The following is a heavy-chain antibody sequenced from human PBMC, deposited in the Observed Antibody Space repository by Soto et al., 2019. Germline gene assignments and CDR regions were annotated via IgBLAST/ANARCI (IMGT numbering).Heavy chain of an antibody. Sequence: GGSLRLSCSASGFTFSSYSMNWVRQAPGKGLEWVSSISSSSSYIYYADSVKGRFTISRDNAKNSLYLQMNSLRAEDTAVYYCARSYDSSGGYYFDYWGQGTLVTVSS. CDR2: ISSSSSYI. J-gene: IGHJ4*02. CDR1: GFTFSSYS. D-gene: IGHD3-22*01. V-gene: IGHV3-21*01. CDR3: ARSYDSSGGYYFDY.